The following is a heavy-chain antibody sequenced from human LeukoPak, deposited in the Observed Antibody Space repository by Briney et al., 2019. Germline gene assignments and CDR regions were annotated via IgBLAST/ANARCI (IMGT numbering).Heavy chain of an antibody. CDR3: ARDDAALKLTTVTTGIDY. V-gene: IGHV1-69*04. CDR1: GGTFSSYA. D-gene: IGHD4-17*01. Sequence: SVKVSCKASGGTFSSYAIGWVRQAPGQGLEWMGRIIPILGIANYAQKFQGRVTITADKSTSTAYMELSSLRSEDTAVYYCARDDAALKLTTVTTGIDYWGQGTLVTVSS. J-gene: IGHJ4*02. CDR2: IIPILGIA.